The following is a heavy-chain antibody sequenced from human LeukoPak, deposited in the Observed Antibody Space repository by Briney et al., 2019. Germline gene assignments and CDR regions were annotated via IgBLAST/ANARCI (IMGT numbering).Heavy chain of an antibody. CDR2: ISSSGSTT. J-gene: IGHJ4*02. CDR3: AKSSTYDSSGYYPRAVDY. CDR1: GFTFSDYY. V-gene: IGHV3-11*01. Sequence: KPGGSLRLSCAASGFTFSDYYMSWIRQAPGKGLEWVSYISSSGSTTYYADSVKGRFTISRDNSKNTLYLQMNSLRAEDTAVYYCAKSSTYDSSGYYPRAVDYWGQGTLVTVSS. D-gene: IGHD3-22*01.